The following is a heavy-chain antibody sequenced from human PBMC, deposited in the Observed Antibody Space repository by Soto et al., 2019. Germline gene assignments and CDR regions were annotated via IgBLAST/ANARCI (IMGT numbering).Heavy chain of an antibody. CDR1: GGSFSGYY. Sequence: PSETLSLTCAVYGGSFSGYYWSWIRQPPGKGLEWIGEINHSGSTNYNPSLKSRVTISVDTSKNQFSLKLSSVTAADTAVYYCARAARRYCSRTSCRNYFDYWGQGTLVTVSS. CDR3: ARAARRYCSRTSCRNYFDY. D-gene: IGHD2-2*01. CDR2: INHSGST. J-gene: IGHJ4*02. V-gene: IGHV4-34*01.